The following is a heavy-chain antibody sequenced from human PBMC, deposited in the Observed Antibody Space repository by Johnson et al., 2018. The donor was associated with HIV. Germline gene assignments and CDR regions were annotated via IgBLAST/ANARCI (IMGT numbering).Heavy chain of an antibody. Sequence: VQLVESGGGLVQPGGSLRLSCAASGFTFDDYGMSWVRQAPGKGLEWVSGINWNGGSTGYADSVKGRFTISRDNSKNTLYLQMNSLRAEDTAVYYCARDEPIVVVVAAIGDAFDIWGQGTMVTVAS. J-gene: IGHJ3*02. V-gene: IGHV3-20*04. D-gene: IGHD2-15*01. CDR2: INWNGGST. CDR3: ARDEPIVVVVAAIGDAFDI. CDR1: GFTFDDYG.